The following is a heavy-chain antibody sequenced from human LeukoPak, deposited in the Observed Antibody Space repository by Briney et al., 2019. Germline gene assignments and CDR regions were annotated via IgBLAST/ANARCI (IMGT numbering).Heavy chain of an antibody. J-gene: IGHJ4*02. D-gene: IGHD6-13*01. V-gene: IGHV3-30*18. Sequence: PGRSLRLSCAASGFTFSSYGMHWVRQAPGKGLEWVAVISYDGSNKYYADSVKGRFTISRDNSKNTLYLQMNSLRAEDTAVYYCAKDGLPSQQLAPIGSFGGFDYWGQGTLVTVSS. CDR1: GFTFSSYG. CDR3: AKDGLPSQQLAPIGSFGGFDY. CDR2: ISYDGSNK.